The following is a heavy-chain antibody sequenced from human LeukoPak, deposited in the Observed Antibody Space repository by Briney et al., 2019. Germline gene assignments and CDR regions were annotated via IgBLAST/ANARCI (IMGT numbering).Heavy chain of an antibody. J-gene: IGHJ6*03. Sequence: PGGSLRLSCAASGFTFSSYAMHWVRQAPGKGLEWVAVIWYDGRNQYYADSVKGRFTISRDNSKNTLYLQMNSLRAEDTALYYCARTYCHMDVWGKGATVTVSS. V-gene: IGHV3-33*01. CDR2: IWYDGRNQ. CDR3: ARTYCHMDV. CDR1: GFTFSSYA.